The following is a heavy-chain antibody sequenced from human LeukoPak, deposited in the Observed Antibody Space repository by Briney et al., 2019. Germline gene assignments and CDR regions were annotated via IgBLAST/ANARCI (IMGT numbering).Heavy chain of an antibody. D-gene: IGHD6-13*01. V-gene: IGHV3-9*03. CDR1: GFTFDDYA. J-gene: IGHJ3*02. CDR3: AKDSSWSRGAFDI. CDR2: ISWNSGSI. Sequence: GGSLRLSCAASGFTFDDYAMHWVRQAPGKGLEWVSGISWNSGSIGYADSVKGRFTISRDNAKNSLYLQMNSLRAEDMALYYCAKDSSWSRGAFDIWGQGTMVTVSS.